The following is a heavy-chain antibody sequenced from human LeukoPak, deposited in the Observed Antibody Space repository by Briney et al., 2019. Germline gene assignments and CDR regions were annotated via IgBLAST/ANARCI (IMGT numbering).Heavy chain of an antibody. J-gene: IGHJ4*02. Sequence: PGGSLRLSCAASGFTFRNHWMHWVRQTPGKGLVWVSRISSDGSSTTYADSVKGRFTISRDNAKNTLYLQMNNLRAEDTAMYYCARDQRVTGRPDIDYWGQGTLVMVSS. CDR2: ISSDGSST. CDR1: GFTFRNHW. CDR3: ARDQRVTGRPDIDY. D-gene: IGHD6-6*01. V-gene: IGHV3-74*03.